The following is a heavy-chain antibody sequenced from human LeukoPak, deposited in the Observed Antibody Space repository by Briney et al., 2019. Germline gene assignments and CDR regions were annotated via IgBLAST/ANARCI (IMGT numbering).Heavy chain of an antibody. D-gene: IGHD5-12*01. Sequence: PSETLSLTCTVSGGSISSSSYYWGWIRQPPGKGLEWIGSIYYSGASYYNPSLKSRVTISADTSKNQFSLSLSSVTAADTAVYYCARESGYLSVPWGQGTLVTVSS. V-gene: IGHV4-39*01. CDR2: IYYSGAS. CDR3: ARESGYLSVP. CDR1: GGSISSSSYY. J-gene: IGHJ5*02.